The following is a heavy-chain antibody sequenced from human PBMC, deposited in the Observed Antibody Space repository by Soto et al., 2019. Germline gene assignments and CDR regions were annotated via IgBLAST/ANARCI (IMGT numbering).Heavy chain of an antibody. Sequence: QVQLVESGGGVVQPGRSLRLSCAASGFTFSSYAMHWVRQAPGKGLEWVAVISYDGSNKYYADSVKGRFTISRDNSKNTLYLQMNSLRAEDTAVYYCALPYGDYFHFDYWGQGTLVTVSS. V-gene: IGHV3-30-3*01. CDR3: ALPYGDYFHFDY. J-gene: IGHJ4*02. CDR1: GFTFSSYA. CDR2: ISYDGSNK. D-gene: IGHD4-17*01.